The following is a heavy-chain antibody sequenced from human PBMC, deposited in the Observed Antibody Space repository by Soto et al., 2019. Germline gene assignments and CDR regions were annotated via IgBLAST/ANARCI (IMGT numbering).Heavy chain of an antibody. CDR3: AKDRARYCGGGSCYSIFDY. Sequence: QVQLVESGGGVVQPGRSLRLSCAASGFTFSSYGMHWVRQAPGKGLEWVAVISYDGSNKYYADSVKGRFTISRDNPKNTLYLQMNSLRAEDTAVYYCAKDRARYCGGGSCYSIFDYWGQGTLVTVSS. J-gene: IGHJ4*02. D-gene: IGHD2-15*01. CDR1: GFTFSSYG. CDR2: ISYDGSNK. V-gene: IGHV3-30*18.